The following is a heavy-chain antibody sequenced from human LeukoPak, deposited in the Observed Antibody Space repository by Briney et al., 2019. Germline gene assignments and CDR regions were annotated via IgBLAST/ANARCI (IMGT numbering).Heavy chain of an antibody. Sequence: SETLSLTCAVYGGSFSGYYWSWIRQPPGKGLEWIGEINHGGSTNYNPSLKSRVTISVDTSKNQFSLKLSSVTAADTAVYYCGTARDYWGQGTLVTVSS. CDR1: GGSFSGYY. CDR3: GTARDY. J-gene: IGHJ4*02. CDR2: INHGGST. V-gene: IGHV4-34*01.